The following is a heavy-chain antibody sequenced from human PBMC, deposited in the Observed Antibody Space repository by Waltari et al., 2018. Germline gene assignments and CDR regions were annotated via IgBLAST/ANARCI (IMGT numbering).Heavy chain of an antibody. CDR1: GFTFSSYS. CDR3: TSPGVAATGA. Sequence: EVQLVESGGGLVKPGGSLRLSCAASGFTFSSYSITWVRQAPGKGLEWVSSISSSSSYIYYADSVKGRFTISRDNAKNSLYLQMNSLRAADTAVYYCTSPGVAATGAWGQGTLVTVSS. CDR2: ISSSSSYI. J-gene: IGHJ4*02. V-gene: IGHV3-21*01. D-gene: IGHD2-15*01.